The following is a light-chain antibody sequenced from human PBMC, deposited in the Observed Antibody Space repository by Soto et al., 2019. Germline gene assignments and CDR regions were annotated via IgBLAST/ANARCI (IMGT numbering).Light chain of an antibody. Sequence: QSALTQPASVSGSPGQSITISCTGTSSDVGGYNYVSWYQQHPGKAPKLMIYEVTKRPSGVPDRFSGSKSGNTASLTVSGLQAEDEADYYCSSYAKTISVVFGGGTKLTVL. CDR3: SSYAKTISVV. V-gene: IGLV2-8*01. J-gene: IGLJ2*01. CDR2: EVT. CDR1: SSDVGGYNY.